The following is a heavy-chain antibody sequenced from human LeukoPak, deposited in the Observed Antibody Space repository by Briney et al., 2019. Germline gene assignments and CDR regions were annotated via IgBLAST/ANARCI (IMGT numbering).Heavy chain of an antibody. CDR1: GFTFGTSD. V-gene: IGHV3-23*01. CDR3: AGKIGDYFDY. D-gene: IGHD3-16*01. J-gene: IGHJ4*02. Sequence: PGGSLILSCVASGFTFGTSDMTWVRQAPGKVLEWVSSISGSGALTFYADSVKGRFTISRDNSKNTLYLQMTSLRAEDTAVYYCAGKIGDYFDYWGLGTLVTVSS. CDR2: ISGSGALT.